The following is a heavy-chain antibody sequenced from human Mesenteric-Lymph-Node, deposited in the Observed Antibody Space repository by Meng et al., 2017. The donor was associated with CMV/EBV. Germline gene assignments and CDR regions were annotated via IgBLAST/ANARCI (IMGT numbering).Heavy chain of an antibody. CDR1: GFTVSSNY. CDR3: ARGVNGMDV. V-gene: IGHV3-66*02. Sequence: GESLKISYAASGFTVSSNYMTWVRQAPGKGLEWVSTIGSGGSTYYADSVKGRFTVSRDNSRTTLYLQMNSLSIEDTAVYYCARGVNGMDVWGQGTTVTVSS. D-gene: IGHD3-22*01. J-gene: IGHJ6*02. CDR2: IGSGGST.